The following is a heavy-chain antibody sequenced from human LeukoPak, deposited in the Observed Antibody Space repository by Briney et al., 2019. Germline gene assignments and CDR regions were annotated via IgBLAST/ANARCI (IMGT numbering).Heavy chain of an antibody. J-gene: IGHJ6*02. CDR1: GFTFSSYE. CDR3: ARGAYFYGLDV. Sequence: PGRSLRLSCAASGFTFSSYEMNWVRQAPGKGLEWVSYISSSGSTIYYADSVKGRFTISRDNAKNSLYQQMNSLRAEDTAVYYCARGAYFYGLDVWGQGTTVTVSS. V-gene: IGHV3-48*03. CDR2: ISSSGSTI.